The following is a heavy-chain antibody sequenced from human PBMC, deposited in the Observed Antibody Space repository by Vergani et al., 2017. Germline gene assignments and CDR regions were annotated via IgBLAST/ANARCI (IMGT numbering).Heavy chain of an antibody. D-gene: IGHD3-3*01. CDR3: ARGSTIFGVAFNWFDP. CDR1: GGSISSSSYY. V-gene: IGHV4-39*07. J-gene: IGHJ5*02. Sequence: QLQLQESGPGLVKPSETLSLTCTVSGGSISSSSYYWGWIRQPPGKGLEWIGSIYYSGSTYYNPSLKSRVTISVDTSKNQFSLKLSSVTAADTAVYYCARGSTIFGVAFNWFDPWGQGTLVTVSS. CDR2: IYYSGST.